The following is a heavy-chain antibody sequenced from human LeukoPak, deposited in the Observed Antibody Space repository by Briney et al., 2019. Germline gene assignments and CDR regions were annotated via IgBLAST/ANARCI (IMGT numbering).Heavy chain of an antibody. CDR1: GGSFSGYY. Sequence: SETLSLTCAVYGGSFSGYYWSWIRQPPGKGLEWIGEINHSGSTNYNLSLKSRVTISVDTSKNQFSLKLSSVTAADTAVYYCARHKYWRSSPIDYWGQGTLVTVSS. J-gene: IGHJ4*02. CDR3: ARHKYWRSSPIDY. V-gene: IGHV4-34*01. D-gene: IGHD2-8*02. CDR2: INHSGST.